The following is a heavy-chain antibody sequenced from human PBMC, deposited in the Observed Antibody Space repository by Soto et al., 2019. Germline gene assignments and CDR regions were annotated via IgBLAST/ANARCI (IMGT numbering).Heavy chain of an antibody. CDR2: ISYDGSNK. D-gene: IGHD3-10*01. CDR1: GFTFSSYG. V-gene: IGHV3-30*18. Sequence: LRLSCAASGFTFSSYGMHWVRQAPGKGLEWVAVISYDGSNKYYADSVKGRFTISRDNSKNTLYLQMNSLRAEDTAVYYCAKVRLLWFGEPPDYYYGMDVWGQGTTVTVSS. CDR3: AKVRLLWFGEPPDYYYGMDV. J-gene: IGHJ6*02.